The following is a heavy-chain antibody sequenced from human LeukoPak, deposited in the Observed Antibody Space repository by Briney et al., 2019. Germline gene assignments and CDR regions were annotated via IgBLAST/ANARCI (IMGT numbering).Heavy chain of an antibody. J-gene: IGHJ6*02. CDR3: ARNRYPQPPYHYGIGV. Sequence: NAGGSLRLSCTASGFTFTSYGMGWVRQAPGQGLEWVSCISSSSEYIYYADSVKGRFTISRDNAKNSLYLQMNSLRAEDTAVYYCARNRYPQPPYHYGIGVWGQGTTVTVSS. D-gene: IGHD1-14*01. V-gene: IGHV3-21*01. CDR2: ISSSSEYI. CDR1: GFTFTSYG.